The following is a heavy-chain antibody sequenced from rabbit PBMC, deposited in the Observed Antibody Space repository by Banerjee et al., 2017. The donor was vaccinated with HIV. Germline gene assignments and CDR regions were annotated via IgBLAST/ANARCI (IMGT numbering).Heavy chain of an antibody. CDR1: GFSFSSNYD. V-gene: IGHV1S40*01. J-gene: IGHJ6*01. CDR3: ARDKELAIWGYEFDL. Sequence: QSLEESGGDLVKPGASLTLTCTASGFSFSSNYDMCWVRQAPGKGLEWIACIYAGDGSTDYTNWVNGRFTISKTSSTVDLKMTSLTAADTATYFCARDKELAIWGYEFDLWGQGTLVTVS. CDR2: IYAGDGST. D-gene: IGHD3-1*01.